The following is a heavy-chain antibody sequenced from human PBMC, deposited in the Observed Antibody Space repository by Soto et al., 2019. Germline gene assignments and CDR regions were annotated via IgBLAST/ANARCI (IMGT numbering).Heavy chain of an antibody. Sequence: PVGSLRLSCVASGFNFDDSAMNWVRQVPGKGLEWVSGITWNSGHILYADSVKGRFTISRDNAKKSLYLELNSLRPEDTALYYCAKGRSSMIVVVMDYWGQGTTVTVSS. V-gene: IGHV3-9*01. CDR2: ITWNSGHI. CDR3: AKGRSSMIVVVMDY. CDR1: GFNFDDSA. D-gene: IGHD3-22*01. J-gene: IGHJ4*02.